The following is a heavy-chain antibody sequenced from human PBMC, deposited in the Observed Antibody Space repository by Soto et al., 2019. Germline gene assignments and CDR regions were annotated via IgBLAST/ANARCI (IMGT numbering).Heavy chain of an antibody. CDR1: GFTFDDYA. V-gene: IGHV3-9*01. J-gene: IGHJ4*02. CDR3: AKDMGPAMGVIIPDY. Sequence: EVQLVESGGGLVQPGRSLRLSCAASGFTFDDYAMHWVRQAPGQGLEWVSGISWNSGSIGYADSVKGRFTISRDNAKNSLYLQMNSLRAEDTALYYCAKDMGPAMGVIIPDYWGQGTLVTVSS. CDR2: ISWNSGSI. D-gene: IGHD3-3*01.